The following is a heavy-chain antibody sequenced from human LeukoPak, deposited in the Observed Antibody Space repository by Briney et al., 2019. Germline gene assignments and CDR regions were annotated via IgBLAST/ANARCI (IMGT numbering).Heavy chain of an antibody. CDR2: IWYDGSSK. CDR1: GFTFSSYG. Sequence: GGSLRLSCAASGFTFSSYGMHWVRQAPGKGLEWVAVIWYDGSSKYYADSVKGRFTISRDNSKNTLYLQMNSLRAEDTAVYYCARGDYYDSSGYGYYFDYWGQGTLVTVSS. CDR3: ARGDYYDSSGYGYYFDY. V-gene: IGHV3-33*01. D-gene: IGHD3-22*01. J-gene: IGHJ4*02.